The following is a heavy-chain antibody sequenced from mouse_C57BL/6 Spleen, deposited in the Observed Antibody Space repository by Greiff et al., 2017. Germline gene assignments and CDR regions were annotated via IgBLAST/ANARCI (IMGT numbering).Heavy chain of an antibody. Sequence: EVQLQQSVAELVRPGASVKLSCTASGFNIKNTYMHWVKQRPEQGLEWIGRIDPANGNTKYAPKFPGKATITADTSSNTAYLPLSSLTSEDTAIYYCARGGYYGSDDWYFDVWGTGTTVTVSS. CDR1: GFNIKNTY. CDR3: ARGGYYGSDDWYFDV. D-gene: IGHD1-1*01. J-gene: IGHJ1*03. CDR2: IDPANGNT. V-gene: IGHV14-3*01.